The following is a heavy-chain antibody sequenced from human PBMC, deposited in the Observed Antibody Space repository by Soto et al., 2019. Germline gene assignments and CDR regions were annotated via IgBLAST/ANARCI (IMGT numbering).Heavy chain of an antibody. V-gene: IGHV3-33*01. CDR1: GLIFRTYA. D-gene: IGHD6-13*01. J-gene: IGHJ4*02. Sequence: GGSLRLSCAASGLIFRTYAMHWVRQAPGKGLEWVAVIWSDGSEKYYADSVKGRFTIYRDNSNNKMFLEITSLRAEDTALYYCARETIAAAATLHYWGPGTLVTVSS. CDR3: ARETIAAAATLHY. CDR2: IWSDGSEK.